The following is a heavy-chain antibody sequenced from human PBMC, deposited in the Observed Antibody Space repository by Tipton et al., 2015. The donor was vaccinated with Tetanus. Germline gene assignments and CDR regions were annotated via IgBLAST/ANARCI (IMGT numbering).Heavy chain of an antibody. V-gene: IGHV1-2*02. CDR2: IDPNSGGT. CDR3: ARDRGDYIYYGMDV. CDR1: GYTLTGYY. D-gene: IGHD3-22*01. Sequence: QLVQSGAEVKKPGASVKVSCKASGYTLTGYYMYWVRQAPGQGLERMGWIDPNSGGTVYAQKFQGRVTMTRDTSISTAYMELRSLRSDDTAVYYCARDRGDYIYYGMDVWGPGTTVTVS. J-gene: IGHJ6*02.